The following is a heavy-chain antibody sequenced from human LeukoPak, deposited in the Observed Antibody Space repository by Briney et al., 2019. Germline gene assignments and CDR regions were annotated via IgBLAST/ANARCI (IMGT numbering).Heavy chain of an antibody. CDR3: ARVLSIRGFTIFGY. CDR2: INAGNGNT. D-gene: IGHD3-3*01. CDR1: GYTFTSYA. J-gene: IGHJ4*02. V-gene: IGHV1-3*01. Sequence: ASVKVSCKASGYTFTSYAMHWVRQAPGQRLEWMGWINAGNGNTKYSQKFQGRVTITRDTSASTAYMELSSLRSEDTAVYYCARVLSIRGFTIFGYWGQGTLVTVS.